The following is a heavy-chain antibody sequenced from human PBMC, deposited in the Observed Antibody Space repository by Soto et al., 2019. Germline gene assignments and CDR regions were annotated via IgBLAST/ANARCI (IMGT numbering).Heavy chain of an antibody. CDR1: GGSISSHY. D-gene: IGHD6-13*01. CDR3: ARHSSSWPIFDY. J-gene: IGHJ4*02. CDR2: VYYSGSS. V-gene: IGHV4-59*08. Sequence: ETLSLTCTVSGGSISSHYWSWIRQPPGKRLEWIGYVYYSGSSNYNPSLKSRVSISVDTSKNQFSLKLSSVTAADTAVYYCARHSSSWPIFDYWGQGTLVTVSS.